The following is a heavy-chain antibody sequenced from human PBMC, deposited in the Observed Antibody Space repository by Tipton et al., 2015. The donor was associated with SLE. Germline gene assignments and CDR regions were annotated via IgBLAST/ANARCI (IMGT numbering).Heavy chain of an antibody. Sequence: TLSLTCTVSGDSVSNSNYYWGWIRQPPGKGLEWIGSVFYRGSSYSNPSLKSRVTISVDTSKNQFSLKLSSVTAADTAVYYCARCSSSSSAFDIWGQGTMVSVSS. V-gene: IGHV4-39*07. J-gene: IGHJ3*02. CDR1: GDSVSNSNYY. CDR3: ARCSSSSSAFDI. D-gene: IGHD6-6*01. CDR2: VFYRGSS.